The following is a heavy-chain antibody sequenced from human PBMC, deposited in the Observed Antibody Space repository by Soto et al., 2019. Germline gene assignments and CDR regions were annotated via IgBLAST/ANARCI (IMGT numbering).Heavy chain of an antibody. J-gene: IGHJ4*02. Sequence: QLQLQESGSGLVKPSQTLSLTCAVSGGSISSGGYSCNWIRQPPGKGLEWIGYIYHSGSTYYNPSHKRRVTISVDRSKNQFSRKLSSVTAADTAVYYCARGMTTVTTFDYWGQGTPVTVSS. D-gene: IGHD4-17*01. CDR2: IYHSGST. CDR3: ARGMTTVTTFDY. V-gene: IGHV4-30-2*01. CDR1: GGSISSGGYS.